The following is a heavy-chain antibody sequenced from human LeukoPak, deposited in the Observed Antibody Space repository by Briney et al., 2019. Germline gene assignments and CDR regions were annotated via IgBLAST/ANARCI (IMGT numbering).Heavy chain of an antibody. CDR3: ARSLYGVNYGDAFDI. CDR2: ISSSSSYI. D-gene: IGHD4-23*01. CDR1: GFTFSSYS. J-gene: IGHJ3*02. Sequence: PGGSLRLSCAASGFTFSSYSMNLVRQAPGKGLEWVSSISSSSSYIYYADSVKGRFTISRDNAKNSLYLQMNSLRAEDTAVYYCARSLYGVNYGDAFDIWGQGTMVTVSS. V-gene: IGHV3-21*01.